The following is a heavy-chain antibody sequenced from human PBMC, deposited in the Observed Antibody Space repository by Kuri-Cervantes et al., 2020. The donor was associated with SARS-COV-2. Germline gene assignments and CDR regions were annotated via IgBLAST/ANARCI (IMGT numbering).Heavy chain of an antibody. CDR1: GYTFTSYG. CDR2: ISAYNGNT. J-gene: IGHJ4*02. CDR3: ARDQKLVSYPEWLLYDC. Sequence: ASVKVSCKASGYTFTSYGISWVRQAPGQGLEWMGWISAYNGNTNYAQKLQGRVTMTTDTSTSTAYMELRSLRSDDTAVYYCARDQKLVSYPEWLLYDCWGQGTLVTVSS. D-gene: IGHD3-3*01. V-gene: IGHV1-18*01.